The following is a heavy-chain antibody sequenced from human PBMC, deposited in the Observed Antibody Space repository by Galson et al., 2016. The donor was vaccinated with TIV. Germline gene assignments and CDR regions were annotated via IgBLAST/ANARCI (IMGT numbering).Heavy chain of an antibody. J-gene: IGHJ6*04. D-gene: IGHD3-3*01. Sequence: SVKVSCKASGYTLSGYSISWVRQAPGQGLEWMGWISGYNGNKNYAQKFQDRVTMTTDTSTNTAYMELRSPRSDDTAVYYCAKVPTKTFDFWSGFDNSFCMDVWGKGTTVTVSS. CDR2: ISGYNGNK. CDR3: AKVPTKTFDFWSGFDNSFCMDV. V-gene: IGHV1-18*01. CDR1: GYTLSGYS.